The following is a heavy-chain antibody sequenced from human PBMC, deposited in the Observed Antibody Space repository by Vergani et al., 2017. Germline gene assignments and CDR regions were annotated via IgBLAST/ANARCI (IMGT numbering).Heavy chain of an antibody. V-gene: IGHV3-21*01. D-gene: IGHD3-10*01. CDR2: ISSSSSYI. CDR3: AREQDSGDSPRSQKYYYYGMDV. J-gene: IGHJ6*02. CDR1: GFTFSSYS. Sequence: EVQLVESGGGLVKPGGSLRLSCAASGFTFSSYSMNWVRQAPGKGLEWVSSISSSSSYIYYADSVKGRFTISRDNAKISLYLQTNSXRAEDTAVYYCAREQDSGDSPRSQKYYYYGMDVWGQGTTVTVSS.